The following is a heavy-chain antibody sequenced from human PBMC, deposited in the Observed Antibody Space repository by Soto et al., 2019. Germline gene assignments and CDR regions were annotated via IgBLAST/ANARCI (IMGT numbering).Heavy chain of an antibody. CDR2: IKQDGSEN. CDR3: ARDHINGGKFGY. D-gene: IGHD2-21*01. V-gene: IGHV3-7*01. J-gene: IGHJ4*02. CDR1: GFTFSNYW. Sequence: PAGSLRLSCAASGFTFSNYWMSWVRQAPGKGLEWVANIKQDGSENYYVDSVNGRFTTSRDNTKNSFYLQMNSLRAEDTAVYYCARDHINGGKFGYWGRGTLVTVSS.